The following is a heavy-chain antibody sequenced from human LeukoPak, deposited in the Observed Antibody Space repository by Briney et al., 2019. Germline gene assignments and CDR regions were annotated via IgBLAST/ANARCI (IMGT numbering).Heavy chain of an antibody. CDR1: GYSISSGYY. V-gene: IGHV4-38-2*02. Sequence: SETLSLTCTVSGYSISSGYYWGWIRQRPGKGLEWIGSIYYSGSTYYKPSLKSRVTISVDTSKNQFSLKLSSVTAADTAVYYCAREILAPGKTHDYWGQGTLVTVSS. CDR2: IYYSGST. CDR3: AREILAPGKTHDY. J-gene: IGHJ4*02.